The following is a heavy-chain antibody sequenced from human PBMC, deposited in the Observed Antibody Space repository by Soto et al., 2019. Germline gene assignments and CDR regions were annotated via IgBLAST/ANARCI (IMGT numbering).Heavy chain of an antibody. CDR3: TEDITRGSGPYDILAGYYVH. Sequence: EVQLVESGGGLVQPGRSLRLSCAASGFTFDDYAMHWVRQAPGKGLEWVSGISWNSGSIGYADSVKGRFTISRDNAKNSLHMQMNSLGAEDAALYYCTEDITRGSGPYDILAGYYVHRGQGTLVTVSS. D-gene: IGHD3-9*01. CDR1: GFTFDDYA. CDR2: ISWNSGSI. J-gene: IGHJ4*02. V-gene: IGHV3-9*01.